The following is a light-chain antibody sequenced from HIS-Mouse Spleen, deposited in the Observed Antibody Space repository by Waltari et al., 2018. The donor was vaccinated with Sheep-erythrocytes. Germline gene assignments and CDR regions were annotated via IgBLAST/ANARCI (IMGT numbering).Light chain of an antibody. CDR3: CSSSASSTPCV. CDR2: EGS. CDR1: SSDVGGYNL. Sequence: QSALTQPPSVSGSPGQSITIPCTGTSSDVGGYNLVSWYQQHPGKAPKLLIYEGSKRPSSVSTRRFCANYGNKASLTTFALQAEEDAAYYCCSSSASSTPCVFGRGTKLTVL. V-gene: IGLV2-23*01. J-gene: IGLJ3*02.